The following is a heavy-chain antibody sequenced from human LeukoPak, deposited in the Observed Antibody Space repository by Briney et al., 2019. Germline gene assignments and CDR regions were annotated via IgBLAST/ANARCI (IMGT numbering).Heavy chain of an antibody. J-gene: IGHJ5*02. Sequence: GGSLRLSCAASGFTFSSYSMNWVRQAPGKGLEWVSYISSSNSTIYYADSVKGRFTISRDNAKNSLYLQMNSLRAEDTAVYYCARDRSITGTTDWFDPWGQGTLVTVSS. V-gene: IGHV3-48*04. CDR1: GFTFSSYS. CDR3: ARDRSITGTTDWFDP. CDR2: ISSSNSTI. D-gene: IGHD1-20*01.